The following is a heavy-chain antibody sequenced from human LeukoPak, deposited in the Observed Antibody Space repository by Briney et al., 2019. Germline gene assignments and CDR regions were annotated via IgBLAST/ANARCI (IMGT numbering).Heavy chain of an antibody. D-gene: IGHD3-22*01. Sequence: SVKVSCKASGGTFNSYAISWVRQAPGQGLEWMGGIIPIFGTANYAQKVQGRVTITTDESTTTAYMELSSLRSEDTAVYYCARARSPSSGYLLRDHNWFDPWGQGTLVTVSS. J-gene: IGHJ5*02. V-gene: IGHV1-69*05. CDR2: IIPIFGTA. CDR3: ARARSPSSGYLLRDHNWFDP. CDR1: GGTFNSYA.